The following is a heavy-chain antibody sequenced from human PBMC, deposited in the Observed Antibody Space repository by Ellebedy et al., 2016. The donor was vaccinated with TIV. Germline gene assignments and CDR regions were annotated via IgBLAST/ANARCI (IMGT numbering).Heavy chain of an antibody. CDR2: ISGSGDRSSGDRSGETT. Sequence: GGSLRLSCAASGFTFSYYGMTWVRQPSGKGLEWVAHISGSGDRSSGDRSGETTNYADSVKGRFTISRDKSKNILFLQMDSLRVEDTALYYCARVGTTAYFSYLAYWGQGTRVTVSS. J-gene: IGHJ4*02. D-gene: IGHD1/OR15-1a*01. CDR1: GFTFSYYG. V-gene: IGHV3-23*01. CDR3: ARVGTTAYFSYLAY.